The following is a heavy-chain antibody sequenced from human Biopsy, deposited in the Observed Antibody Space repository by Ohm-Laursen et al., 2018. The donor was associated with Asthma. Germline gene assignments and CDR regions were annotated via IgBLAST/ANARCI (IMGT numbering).Heavy chain of an antibody. CDR1: GFTFSGYT. CDR2: IKHDGSEK. J-gene: IGHJ1*01. Sequence: LRLSCAASGFTFSGYTMSWVRQAPGKGLEWVANIKHDGSEKNHVDSLKGRFTISRDNAKNSLYLQMNSLRAEDTAVYYCARTFHFWSPYHAEHYQLWGQGTLDTVSS. V-gene: IGHV3-7*01. CDR3: ARTFHFWSPYHAEHYQL. D-gene: IGHD3-3*02.